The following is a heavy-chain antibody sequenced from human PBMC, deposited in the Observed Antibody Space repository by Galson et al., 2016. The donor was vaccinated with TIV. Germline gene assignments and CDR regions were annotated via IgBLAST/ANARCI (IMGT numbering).Heavy chain of an antibody. D-gene: IGHD4-17*01. CDR2: IHFTGRT. CDR1: GVSISSGFSY. Sequence: TLSLTCSVSGVSISSGFSYWNWVRQSPGQGLEWIGYIHFTGRTYYNPSFQSRVSISVDTSKSQFSLSLRSMTAADTAVYFCARETYGDYDNYDAFDFWGRGTMVTVSS. J-gene: IGHJ3*01. CDR3: ARETYGDYDNYDAFDF. V-gene: IGHV4-31*03.